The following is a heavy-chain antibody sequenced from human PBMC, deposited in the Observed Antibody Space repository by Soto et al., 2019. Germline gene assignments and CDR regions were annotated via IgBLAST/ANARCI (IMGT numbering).Heavy chain of an antibody. D-gene: IGHD5-18*01. CDR1: GFTFSSYA. V-gene: IGHV3-23*01. CDR3: AKSRRGYSYGTRDYFDY. Sequence: GGSLRLSCAASGFTFSSYAMSWVRQAPGKGLEWVSAISGSGGSTYYADSVKGRFTISRDNSKNTLYLQMNSLRAEDTAVYYCAKSRRGYSYGTRDYFDYWGQGTLVTVSS. J-gene: IGHJ4*02. CDR2: ISGSGGST.